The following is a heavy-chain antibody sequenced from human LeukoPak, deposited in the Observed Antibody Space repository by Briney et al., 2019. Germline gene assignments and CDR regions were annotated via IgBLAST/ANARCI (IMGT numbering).Heavy chain of an antibody. V-gene: IGHV1-18*01. J-gene: IGHJ4*02. CDR1: GYAFTSYG. D-gene: IGHD3-3*01. CDR2: ISAYNGNT. CDR3: ARSDYDFWSGRVPPFDY. Sequence: ASVKVSCKASGYAFTSYGISWVRQAPGQGLEWMGWISAYNGNTNYAQKLQGRVTMTTDTSTSTAYMELRSLRSDDTAVYYCARSDYDFWSGRVPPFDYWGQGTLVTVSS.